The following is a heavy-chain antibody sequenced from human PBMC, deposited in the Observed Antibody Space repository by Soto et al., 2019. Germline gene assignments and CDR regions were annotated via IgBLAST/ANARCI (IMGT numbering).Heavy chain of an antibody. Sequence: PGGSLRLSCAASGFTFSSYSMNWVRQAPGKXLEWVSSISSSSSYIYYADSVKGRFTISRDNAKNSLYLQMNSLRAEDTAVYYCASLPGYSSSWYGRNWFDPWGQGALVTVSS. CDR2: ISSSSSYI. J-gene: IGHJ5*02. CDR3: ASLPGYSSSWYGRNWFDP. D-gene: IGHD6-13*01. V-gene: IGHV3-21*01. CDR1: GFTFSSYS.